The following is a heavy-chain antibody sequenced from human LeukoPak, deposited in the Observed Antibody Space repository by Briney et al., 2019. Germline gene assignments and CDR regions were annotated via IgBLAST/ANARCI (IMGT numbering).Heavy chain of an antibody. CDR3: ARDSMPYYYDSSGYSPGAFDI. CDR1: GFTFSSYA. D-gene: IGHD3-22*01. CDR2: ISYDGSNK. J-gene: IGHJ3*02. V-gene: IGHV3-30-3*01. Sequence: GGSLRLSCAASGFTFSSYAMHWVRQAPGKGLEWVAVISYDGSNKYYADSVKGRFTISRDNSKNTLYLQMNSLRAEDTAVYYCARDSMPYYYDSSGYSPGAFDIWGQGTMVTVSS.